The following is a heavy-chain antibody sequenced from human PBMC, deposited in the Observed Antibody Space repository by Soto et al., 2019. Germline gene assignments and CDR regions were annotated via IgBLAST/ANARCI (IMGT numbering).Heavy chain of an antibody. CDR2: IYHSGST. CDR3: ARESESGAFDL. V-gene: IGHV4-30-2*01. CDR1: GGSISSGGYP. Sequence: SETLSLTCAVSGGSISSGGYPWSWIRQPPGKGLEWIGYIYHSGSTYYNPSLKSRVTISVDRSKNQFSLKLGSVTAADTAVYYCARESESGAFDLWGQGTMVTVSS. J-gene: IGHJ3*01.